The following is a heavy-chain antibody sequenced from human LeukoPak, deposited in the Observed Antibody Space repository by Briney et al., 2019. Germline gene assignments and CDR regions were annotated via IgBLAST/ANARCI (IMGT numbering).Heavy chain of an antibody. CDR1: GGSISSYY. J-gene: IGHJ4*02. CDR3: ARDHYDILTGYLYYFDY. D-gene: IGHD3-9*01. CDR2: IYYSGST. Sequence: SETLSLTCTVSGGSISSYYWSWIRQPPGKGLEWIGYIYYSGSTNYNPSLKSRVTISVDTSKNQFSLKLSSVTAADTAVYYCARDHYDILTGYLYYFDYWGQGTLVTVSS. V-gene: IGHV4-59*12.